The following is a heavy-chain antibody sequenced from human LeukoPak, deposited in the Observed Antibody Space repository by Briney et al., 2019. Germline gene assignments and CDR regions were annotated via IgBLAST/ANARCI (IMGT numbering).Heavy chain of an antibody. CDR2: ISSSGSTI. CDR3: ASPSPQEVRDYYYYMDV. J-gene: IGHJ6*03. V-gene: IGHV3-11*01. CDR1: GVTFSDYY. Sequence: GGSLRLSCAASGVTFSDYYMSWIRQAPGKGLESVSYISSSGSTIYYADSVKGRFTISRDSAKNSLYLQMNSLRAEDTAVYYCASPSPQEVRDYYYYMDVWGKGTTVTVSS.